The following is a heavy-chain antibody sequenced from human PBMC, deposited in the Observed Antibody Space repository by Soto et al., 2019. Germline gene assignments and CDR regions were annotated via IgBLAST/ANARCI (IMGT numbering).Heavy chain of an antibody. J-gene: IGHJ4*02. CDR1: GYTFTNYD. Sequence: QVQLVQSGAEVTKPGASVRVSCKASGYTFTNYDINWVRQATGQGLEWMGWMNPNSGHTGYVQKLQSRVAMTRDTSISTAYLEVSIPRSEDTAIYYCARSGPGSAVYFDLWGQVTLVTVSS. V-gene: IGHV1-8*01. D-gene: IGHD6-19*01. CDR3: ARSGPGSAVYFDL. CDR2: MNPNSGHT.